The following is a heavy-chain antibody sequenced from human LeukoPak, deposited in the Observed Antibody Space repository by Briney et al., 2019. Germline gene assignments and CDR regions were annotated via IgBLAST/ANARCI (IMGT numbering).Heavy chain of an antibody. CDR1: GFTFSSYA. D-gene: IGHD5-24*01. J-gene: IGHJ3*02. V-gene: IGHV3-23*01. CDR3: ARGLGLHDAFDI. CDR2: ISGSGGST. Sequence: PGGSLRLSCAASGFTFSSYAMSWVRQAPGEGLEWVSAISGSGGSTYYADSVKGRFTISRDNAKNSLYLQMNSLRAEDTAVYYCARGLGLHDAFDIWGQGTMVTVSS.